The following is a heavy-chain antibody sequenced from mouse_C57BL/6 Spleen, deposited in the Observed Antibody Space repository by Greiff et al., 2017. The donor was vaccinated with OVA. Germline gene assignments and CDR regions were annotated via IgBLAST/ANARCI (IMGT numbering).Heavy chain of an antibody. D-gene: IGHD1-1*01. CDR3: ASPYYGSSSYFDV. Sequence: QVQLQQPGAELVKPGASVKLSCKASGYTFTSYWMQWVKQRPGQGLEWIGEIDPSDSYTNYNQKFKGKATLTVDTSSRTAYMQLSSLTSEDSAVYYCASPYYGSSSYFDVWGTGTTVAVSS. CDR2: IDPSDSYT. CDR1: GYTFTSYW. J-gene: IGHJ1*03. V-gene: IGHV1-50*01.